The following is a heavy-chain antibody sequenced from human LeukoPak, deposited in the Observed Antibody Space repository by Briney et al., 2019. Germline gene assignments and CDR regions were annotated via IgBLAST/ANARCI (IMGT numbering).Heavy chain of an antibody. D-gene: IGHD2-8*01. CDR1: GFTFSSYA. J-gene: IGHJ4*02. CDR3: ARETDCTNGVCFHFDY. Sequence: GSLRLSCAASGFTFSSYAMSWVRQAPGKGLEWVSAISGSGGSTYYADSVKGRFTISRDNSKNTLYLQMNSLRAEDTAVYYCARETDCTNGVCFHFDYWGQGTLVTVSS. CDR2: ISGSGGST. V-gene: IGHV3-23*01.